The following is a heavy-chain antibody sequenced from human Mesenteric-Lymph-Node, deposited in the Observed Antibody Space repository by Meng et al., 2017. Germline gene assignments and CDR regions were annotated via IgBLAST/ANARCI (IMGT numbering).Heavy chain of an antibody. Sequence: GESLKISCAASGFTFSSYAMHWVRQAPGKGLEYVSAISSNGGSTYYANSVKGRFTISRDNSKNTLYLQMGSLRAEDMAVYYCARGLVDTAMGATHYYYYYGMDVWGQGTTVTVSS. CDR2: ISSNGGST. V-gene: IGHV3-64*01. D-gene: IGHD5-18*01. J-gene: IGHJ6*02. CDR1: GFTFSSYA. CDR3: ARGLVDTAMGATHYYYYYGMDV.